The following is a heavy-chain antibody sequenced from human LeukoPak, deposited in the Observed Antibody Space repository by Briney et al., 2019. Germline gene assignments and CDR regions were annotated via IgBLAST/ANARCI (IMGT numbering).Heavy chain of an antibody. Sequence: ASVKVSCEASGYTFTSYAMHWVRQAPGQRLEWMGWINAGNGNTKYSQKFQGRVTITRDTSASTAYMELSSLRSEDTAVYYCARAPSNYCSSTSCLYGMDVWGQGTTVTVSS. CDR3: ARAPSNYCSSTSCLYGMDV. CDR1: GYTFTSYA. D-gene: IGHD2-2*01. CDR2: INAGNGNT. V-gene: IGHV1-3*01. J-gene: IGHJ6*02.